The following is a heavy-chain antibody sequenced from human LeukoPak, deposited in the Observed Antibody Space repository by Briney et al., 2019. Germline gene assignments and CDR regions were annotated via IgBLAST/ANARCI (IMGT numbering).Heavy chain of an antibody. D-gene: IGHD6-13*01. V-gene: IGHV4-34*01. J-gene: IGHJ4*02. CDR1: GGSFSGYY. CDR3: ARSLPDVRSLIAAAGTGDY. CDR2: INHSGST. Sequence: SETLSLTCAVYGGSFSGYYWSWIRQPPGKGLEWIGEINHSGSTNYNPSLKSRVTISVDTSKNQFSLKLSSVTAADTAVYYCARSLPDVRSLIAAAGTGDYWGQGTLVTVSS.